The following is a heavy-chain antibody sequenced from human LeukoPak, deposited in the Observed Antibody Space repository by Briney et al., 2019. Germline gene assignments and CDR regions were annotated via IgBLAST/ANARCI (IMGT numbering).Heavy chain of an antibody. D-gene: IGHD3-3*01. V-gene: IGHV3-7*01. J-gene: IGHJ5*02. Sequence: PGGSLRLSCAASGFTFSSYWMSWVRQAPGKGLEWVANINQDGSEKYNVDSVKGRFTISRDNAKNSLYLQMNSLRAEDTAVYYCARVPRVWSGYYNNWFDRWGQGTLVTVSS. CDR2: INQDGSEK. CDR3: ARVPRVWSGYYNNWFDR. CDR1: GFTFSSYW.